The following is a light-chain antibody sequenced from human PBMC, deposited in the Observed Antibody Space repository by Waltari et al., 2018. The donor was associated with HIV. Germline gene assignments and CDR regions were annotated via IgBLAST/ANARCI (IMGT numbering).Light chain of an antibody. CDR2: NAN. V-gene: IGLV2-14*01. Sequence: QSALTQPASVSGSPGQSVTISCIGSDIDIGIYDYLSGYHHPPNRAPRLVVFNANSRPSGSPFRFAGSKSGNTASLTISGLQADDEGVYYCSSYVTGGSLLFGGGTQVTVL. CDR1: DIDIGIYDY. CDR3: SSYVTGGSLL. J-gene: IGLJ3*02.